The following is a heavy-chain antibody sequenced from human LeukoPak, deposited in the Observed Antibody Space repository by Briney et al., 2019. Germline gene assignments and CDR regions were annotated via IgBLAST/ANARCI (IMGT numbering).Heavy chain of an antibody. CDR2: FYYSEST. CDR3: ARTAGIAVAGSRQYFDY. D-gene: IGHD6-19*01. V-gene: IGHV4-39*01. Sequence: PSETLSLTGTVSGGLISSSTYYWGWIRQPPGKGLEWIGSFYYSESTYYNPSPKSRVTISVDTSKNQFTLKLSSVTAADTAVYYCARTAGIAVAGSRQYFDYWGQGTLVTVSS. J-gene: IGHJ4*02. CDR1: GGLISSSTYY.